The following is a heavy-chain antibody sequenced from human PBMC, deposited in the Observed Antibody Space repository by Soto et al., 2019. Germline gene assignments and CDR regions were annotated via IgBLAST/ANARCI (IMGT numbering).Heavy chain of an antibody. CDR1: GGSISSSSYY. V-gene: IGHV4-39*01. CDR3: ARPPKYSSNPLMDPFDY. CDR2: IYYSGST. J-gene: IGHJ4*02. Sequence: SETLSLTCTVSGGSISSSSYYWGWIRQPPGKGLEWIGSIYYSGSTYYNPSLKSRVTISVDTSKNQFSLKLSSVTAADTAVYYCARPPKYSSNPLMDPFDYWGQGTLVTVSS. D-gene: IGHD6-19*01.